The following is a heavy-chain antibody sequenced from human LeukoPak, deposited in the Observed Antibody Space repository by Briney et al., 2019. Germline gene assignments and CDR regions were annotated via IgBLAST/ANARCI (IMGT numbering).Heavy chain of an antibody. V-gene: IGHV3-11*04. CDR2: ISSGSGTI. J-gene: IGHJ4*02. D-gene: IGHD1-7*01. CDR1: GGSFSGYY. CDR3: PLELGEGFDY. Sequence: LSLTCAVYGGSFSGYYWSWIRQPPGKGLEWVSYISSGSGTIYYADSVKGRFTISRDNAKNSLYLQMNSLRAEDTAVYYCPLELGEGFDYWGQGTLVTVSS.